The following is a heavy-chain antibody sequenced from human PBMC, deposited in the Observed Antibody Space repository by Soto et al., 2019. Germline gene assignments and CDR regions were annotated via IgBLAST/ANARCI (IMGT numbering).Heavy chain of an antibody. CDR1: SGSISSSNW. V-gene: IGHV4-4*02. Sequence: QVQLQESGPGLVKPSETLSLTCAVSSGSISSSNWWSWVRQPPGKGLEWIGEIYHSGSTNYNPSLKSRVTISVDKSKNHFSLKLSSVTAADTAVYYCARDSGRIQLWGRVSWFDPWGQGTLVTVSS. D-gene: IGHD5-18*01. J-gene: IGHJ5*02. CDR3: ARDSGRIQLWGRVSWFDP. CDR2: IYHSGST.